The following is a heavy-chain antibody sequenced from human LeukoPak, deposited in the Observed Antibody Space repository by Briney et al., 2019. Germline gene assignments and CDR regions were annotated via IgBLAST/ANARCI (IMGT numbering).Heavy chain of an antibody. Sequence: GSLRLSCAASGLTFSSYGMHWVRQAPGKGLEWVAVISYDGSNKYYADSVKGRFTISRDNSKNTLYQQMNSLRAEDTAVYYCAKESGDDSSGYYEVFDYWGQGTLVTASS. D-gene: IGHD3-22*01. V-gene: IGHV3-30*18. CDR2: ISYDGSNK. CDR3: AKESGDDSSGYYEVFDY. CDR1: GLTFSSYG. J-gene: IGHJ4*02.